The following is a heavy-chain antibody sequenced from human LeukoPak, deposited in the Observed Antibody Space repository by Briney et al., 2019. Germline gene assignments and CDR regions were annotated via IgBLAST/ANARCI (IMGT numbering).Heavy chain of an antibody. D-gene: IGHD1-14*01. J-gene: IGHJ6*02. CDR1: GGSISNFI. CDR2: IYNDGST. CDR3: AREGTSTHRMDV. Sequence: SETLSLTCTVSGGSISNFIWAWIRQPLGKGLEWSGYIYNDGSTKYNPSFKSRVTISINVSKIQFSLKMNSVTDADTALYYCAREGTSTHRMDVWGQGTTVTVS. V-gene: IGHV4-59*01.